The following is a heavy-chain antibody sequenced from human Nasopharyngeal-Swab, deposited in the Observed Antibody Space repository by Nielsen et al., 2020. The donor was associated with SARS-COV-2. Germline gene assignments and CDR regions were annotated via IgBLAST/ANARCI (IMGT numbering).Heavy chain of an antibody. CDR1: GYTFTGYY. V-gene: IGHV1-2*06. Sequence: ASVKVSCKASGYTFTGYYMHWVRQAPGQGLEWMGRINPNSGGTNYAQKFQGRVTMTRDTSISTAYMGLSRLRSDDTAVYYCARDLGRDGYIPDYWGQGTLVTVSS. CDR2: INPNSGGT. J-gene: IGHJ4*02. CDR3: ARDLGRDGYIPDY. D-gene: IGHD5-24*01.